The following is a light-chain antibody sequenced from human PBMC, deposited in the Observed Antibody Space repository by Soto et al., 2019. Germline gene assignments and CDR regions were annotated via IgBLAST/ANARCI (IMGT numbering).Light chain of an antibody. V-gene: IGKV4-1*01. J-gene: IGKJ3*01. CDR1: QSVLYSSNNKNY. Sequence: DIVMTQSPDSLAVSLGERATINCKSSQSVLYSSNNKNYLAWYQQKPGQSPKLLIYWASTRESGVPDRFSGSGSGTDFTLTISSLQAEDVAVYYCQQYYSIPPYTFGPGTKVDIK. CDR2: WAS. CDR3: QQYYSIPPYT.